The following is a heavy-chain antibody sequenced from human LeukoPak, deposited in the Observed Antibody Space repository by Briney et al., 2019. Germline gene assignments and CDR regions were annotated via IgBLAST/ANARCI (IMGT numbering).Heavy chain of an antibody. CDR1: GYTFTGYY. J-gene: IGHJ4*02. CDR2: INPNSGGT. CDR3: ARGTGWTIFGVVTPSFDY. V-gene: IGHV1-2*02. D-gene: IGHD3-3*01. Sequence: ASVKVSCKASGYTFTGYYMHWVRQAPGQGLEWMGWINPNSGGTNYAQKFQGRVTMTRDTSISTAYMELSRLRSDDTAVYYCARGTGWTIFGVVTPSFDYWGQGTLVTVSS.